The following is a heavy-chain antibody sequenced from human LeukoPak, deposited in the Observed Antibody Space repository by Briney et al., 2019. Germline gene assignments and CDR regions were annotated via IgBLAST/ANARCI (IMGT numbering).Heavy chain of an antibody. CDR2: INHSGST. Sequence: PSETLSLTCAVYGGSFSGYYWSWIRQPPGKGLEWIGEINHSGSTNYNPSLKSRVTISVDTSKNQFSLKLSSVTAADTAVYYCARARAAAGKRPTATDYWGQGTLVTVSS. CDR1: GGSFSGYY. CDR3: ARARAAAGKRPTATDY. D-gene: IGHD6-13*01. V-gene: IGHV4-34*01. J-gene: IGHJ4*02.